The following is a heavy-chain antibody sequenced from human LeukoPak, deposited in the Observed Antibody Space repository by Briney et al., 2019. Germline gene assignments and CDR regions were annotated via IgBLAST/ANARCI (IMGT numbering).Heavy chain of an antibody. J-gene: IGHJ4*02. CDR1: GFTFSNYG. CDR2: ISYDGTNK. CDR3: AKGIDSSGYWADY. V-gene: IGHV3-30*18. D-gene: IGHD3-22*01. Sequence: GGSLRLSCAASGFTFSNYGMHWVRQAPGKGLDWVAIISYDGTNKYYADPVKGRFTISRDNSKNTLYLQMNSLRAEDTAVYYCAKGIDSSGYWADYWGQGTLVTVSS.